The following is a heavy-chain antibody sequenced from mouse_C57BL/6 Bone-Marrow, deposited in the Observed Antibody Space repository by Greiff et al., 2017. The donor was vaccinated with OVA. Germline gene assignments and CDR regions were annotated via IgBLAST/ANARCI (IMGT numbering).Heavy chain of an antibody. J-gene: IGHJ3*01. D-gene: IGHD1-1*01. V-gene: IGHV1-26*01. Sequence: EVQLQQSGPELVKPGASVKISCKASGYTFTDYYMNWVKQSHGKSLEWIGDINPNNGGTSYNQKFKGKATLTVDKSSSTAYMELRSLTSEDSAVYYCARGGGVLYYGSSGWFAYWGQGTLVTVSA. CDR3: ARGGGVLYYGSSGWFAY. CDR2: INPNNGGT. CDR1: GYTFTDYY.